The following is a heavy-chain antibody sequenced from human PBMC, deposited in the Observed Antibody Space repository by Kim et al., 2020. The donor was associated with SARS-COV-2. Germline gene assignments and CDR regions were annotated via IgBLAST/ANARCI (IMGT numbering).Heavy chain of an antibody. Sequence: GGSLRLSCAASGFTFSSYWMSWVRQAPGKGLEWVANIKQDGSEKYYVDSVKGRFTISRDNAKNSLYLQMNSLRAEDTAVYYCARDGDCSSTSCYAGITYYYYYGMDVWGQGTTVTVSS. J-gene: IGHJ6*02. CDR3: ARDGDCSSTSCYAGITYYYYYGMDV. V-gene: IGHV3-7*01. CDR2: IKQDGSEK. D-gene: IGHD2-2*01. CDR1: GFTFSSYW.